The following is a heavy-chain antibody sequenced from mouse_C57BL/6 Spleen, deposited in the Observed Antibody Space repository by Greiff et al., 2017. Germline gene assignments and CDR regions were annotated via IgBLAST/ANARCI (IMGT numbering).Heavy chain of an antibody. J-gene: IGHJ2*01. CDR1: GYTFTDYE. CDR2: IDPETGGT. CDR3: TRRNTTVEYFDY. D-gene: IGHD1-1*01. Sequence: VQLQESGAELVRPGASVTLSCKASGYTFTDYEMHWVKQTPVHGLEWIGAIDPETGGTAYNQKFKGKAILTADKSSSTAYMELRSLTSEDSAVYYCTRRNTTVEYFDYWGQGTTLTVSS. V-gene: IGHV1-15*01.